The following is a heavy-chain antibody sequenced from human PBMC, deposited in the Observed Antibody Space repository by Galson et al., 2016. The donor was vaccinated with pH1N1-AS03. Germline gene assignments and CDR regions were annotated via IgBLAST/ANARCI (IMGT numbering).Heavy chain of an antibody. CDR3: AKRGGLPSEGMTYFDS. Sequence: CAASGFTFSYYSMNWVRQAPGKGLEWVSSISGSGTGTYYADSVRGRFTNSRDNSENTLYLQMNSLRYEDTAVYYCAKRGGLPSEGMTYFDSWGQGTLVPVSS. CDR2: ISGSGTGT. V-gene: IGHV3-23*01. D-gene: IGHD2-2*01. CDR1: GFTFSYYS. J-gene: IGHJ4*02.